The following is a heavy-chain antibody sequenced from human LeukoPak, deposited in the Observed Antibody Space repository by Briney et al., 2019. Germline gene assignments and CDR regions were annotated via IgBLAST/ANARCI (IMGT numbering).Heavy chain of an antibody. V-gene: IGHV1-2*02. D-gene: IGHD2-8*01. Sequence: ASVKVSCKASGYTFTGYYIHWVRQAPGQGLEWMGWINPNSGGTKYAQKFQGRVTMTRDTSISTANMELSRLRSDDTAVDYCARDDGYCTNDVCLATIGHFDYWGQGTLVTVSS. CDR2: INPNSGGT. J-gene: IGHJ4*02. CDR3: ARDDGYCTNDVCLATIGHFDY. CDR1: GYTFTGYY.